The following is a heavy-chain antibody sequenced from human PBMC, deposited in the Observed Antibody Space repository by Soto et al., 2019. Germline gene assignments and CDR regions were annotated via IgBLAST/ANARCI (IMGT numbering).Heavy chain of an antibody. D-gene: IGHD2-2*01. J-gene: IGHJ6*02. CDR2: IKSKTDGGTT. Sequence: PGGSLRLSCAASGFTFGNAWMNWVRQAPGKGLEWVGRIKSKTDGGTTDYAAPVKGRFTISRGDSKNTLYLQMNSLKTEDTAVYYCTTRADCSSTSCYPAYYYYGMDVWGQGTTVTVSS. CDR1: GFTFGNAW. V-gene: IGHV3-15*07. CDR3: TTRADCSSTSCYPAYYYYGMDV.